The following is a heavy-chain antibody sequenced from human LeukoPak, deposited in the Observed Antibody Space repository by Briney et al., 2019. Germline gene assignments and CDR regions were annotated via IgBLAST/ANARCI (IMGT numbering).Heavy chain of an antibody. V-gene: IGHV3-30*14. CDR3: ARQEQWLVPFDY. CDR2: ISYDGSNK. Sequence: GGSLRLSCAASGFTFSSYAMHWVRQAPGKGLEWVAVISYDGSNKYYADSVKGRFTISRDNSKNTLYLQMNSLRAEDTAVYYCARQEQWLVPFDYWGQGTLVTVSS. CDR1: GFTFSSYA. D-gene: IGHD6-19*01. J-gene: IGHJ4*02.